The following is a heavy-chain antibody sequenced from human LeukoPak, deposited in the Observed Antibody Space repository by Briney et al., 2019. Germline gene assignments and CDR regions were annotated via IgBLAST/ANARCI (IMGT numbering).Heavy chain of an antibody. J-gene: IGHJ6*04. V-gene: IGHV1-18*04. CDR1: GYTFTSYG. CDR2: ISAYNGNT. CDR3: ARDRRGPMVRGVISGMDV. Sequence: ASVKVSRKASGYTFTSYGISWVRQAPGQGLEWMGWISAYNGNTNYAQKLQGRATMTTDTSTSTAYMELRSLRCDDTAVYYCARDRRGPMVRGVISGMDVWGKGTTVTVSS. D-gene: IGHD3-10*01.